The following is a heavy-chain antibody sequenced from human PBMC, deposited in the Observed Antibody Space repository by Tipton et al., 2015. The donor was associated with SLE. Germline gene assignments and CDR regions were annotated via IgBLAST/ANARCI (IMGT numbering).Heavy chain of an antibody. CDR1: GGSFSGYY. CDR2: INHSGST. V-gene: IGHV4-34*01. J-gene: IGHJ4*02. CDR3: ARLRSYCGPTSCYSDFDY. D-gene: IGHD2-2*01. Sequence: LRLSCAVYGGSFSGYYWSWIRQPPGKGLEWIGEINHSGSTNYNPSLKSRVTISVGTSKNQFSLKLSSVTAADTAVYYCARLRSYCGPTSCYSDFDYWGQGTLVTVSS.